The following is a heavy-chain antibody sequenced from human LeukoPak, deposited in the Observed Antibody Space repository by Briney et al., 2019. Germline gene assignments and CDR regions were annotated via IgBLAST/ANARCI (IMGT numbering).Heavy chain of an antibody. CDR1: GYTFTNYW. CDR2: IYPGDSDT. V-gene: IGHV5-51*01. CDR3: ARWLGYCSSTSCYQPFDY. J-gene: IGHJ4*02. Sequence: GESLKISCKGSGYTFTNYWIGWVRQMPGKGLEWMGIIYPGDSDTRYSPSFQGQVTISADKSISTAYLQWSSLKASDTAMHYCARWLGYCSSTSCYQPFDYWGQGTLVTVSS. D-gene: IGHD2-2*01.